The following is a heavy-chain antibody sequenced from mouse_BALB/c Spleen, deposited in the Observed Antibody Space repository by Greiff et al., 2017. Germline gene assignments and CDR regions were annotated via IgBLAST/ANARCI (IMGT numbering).Heavy chain of an antibody. CDR2: INPGSGGT. CDR1: GYAFTNYL. V-gene: IGHV1-54*01. Sequence: QVQLQQSGAELVRPGTSVKVSCKASGYAFTNYLIEWVKQRPGQGLEWIGVINPGSGGTNYNEKFKGKATLTADKSSSTAYMQHSSLTSDDSEVYFCARSSITTRAWFAYWGQGTLVTVSA. D-gene: IGHD2-4*01. J-gene: IGHJ3*01. CDR3: ARSSITTRAWFAY.